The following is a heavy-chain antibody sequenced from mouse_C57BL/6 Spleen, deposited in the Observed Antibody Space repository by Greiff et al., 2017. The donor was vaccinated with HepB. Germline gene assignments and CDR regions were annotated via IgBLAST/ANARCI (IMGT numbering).Heavy chain of an antibody. V-gene: IGHV3-6*01. CDR1: GYSITSGYY. Sequence: ESGPGLVKPSQSLSLTCSVTGYSITSGYYWNWIRQFPGNKLEWMGYISYDGSNNYNPSLKNRISITRDTSKNQFFLKLNSVTTEDTATYYCASERYSYFDYWGQGTTLTVSS. CDR2: ISYDGSN. D-gene: IGHD2-14*01. J-gene: IGHJ2*01. CDR3: ASERYSYFDY.